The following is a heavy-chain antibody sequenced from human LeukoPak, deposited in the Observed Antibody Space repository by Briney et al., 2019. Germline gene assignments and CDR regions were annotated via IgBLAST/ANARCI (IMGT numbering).Heavy chain of an antibody. Sequence: GASVKVSCKASGYTFTSYDINWVRQATGQGLEWMGWMNPTSGHTGYAQKFQGRVTMTRDTSISTAYMELNSLTSEDMAVYYCARSPVGVRKKHDFWGQGTLVIVSS. CDR1: GYTFTSYD. CDR3: ARSPVGVRKKHDF. CDR2: MNPTSGHT. J-gene: IGHJ4*02. D-gene: IGHD3-10*01. V-gene: IGHV1-8*01.